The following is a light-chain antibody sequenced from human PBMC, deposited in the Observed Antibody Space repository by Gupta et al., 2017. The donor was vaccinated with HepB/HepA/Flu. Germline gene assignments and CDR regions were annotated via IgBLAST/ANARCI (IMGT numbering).Light chain of an antibody. CDR2: AAS. V-gene: IGKV1-39*01. Sequence: DVQMTQSPSSLSASVGDRVTIACRASQSISNFLNWYQQKPGKAPNLLIYAASSLQSGVPPRFSGSGSGTDFTLTISSLQPEEFATYYCQQSYGTPRTFGQGTRVEIK. CDR1: QSISNF. CDR3: QQSYGTPRT. J-gene: IGKJ1*01.